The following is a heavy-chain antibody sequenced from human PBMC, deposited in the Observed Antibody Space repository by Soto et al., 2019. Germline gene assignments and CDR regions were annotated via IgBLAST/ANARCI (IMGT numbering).Heavy chain of an antibody. Sequence: KPSETLSLTCTVSGGSISSGGYYWSWIRQHPGKGLEWIGYIYYSGSTYYNPSLKSRVTISVDTSKNQFSLKLSSVTAADTAVYYCARVRTYYDFWSGYYAPRYFDYWGQGTLVTVSS. CDR1: GGSISSGGYY. CDR3: ARVRTYYDFWSGYYAPRYFDY. CDR2: IYYSGST. J-gene: IGHJ4*02. V-gene: IGHV4-31*03. D-gene: IGHD3-3*01.